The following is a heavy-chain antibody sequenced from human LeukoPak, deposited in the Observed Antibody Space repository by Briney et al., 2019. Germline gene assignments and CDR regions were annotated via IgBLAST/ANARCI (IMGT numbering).Heavy chain of an antibody. D-gene: IGHD3-22*01. CDR2: IWYDGSKK. CDR3: ARDPTAYYDSSGYYLNTIDY. J-gene: IGHJ4*02. V-gene: IGHV3-33*01. Sequence: PGGSLRLSCAASGFTFSSYGMHWVRQAPGKGLEWVAVIWYDGSKKYYADSVKGRFTTSRDNVKNTLYLQMNSLRAEDTAVYYCARDPTAYYDSSGYYLNTIDYWGQGTLVTVSS. CDR1: GFTFSSYG.